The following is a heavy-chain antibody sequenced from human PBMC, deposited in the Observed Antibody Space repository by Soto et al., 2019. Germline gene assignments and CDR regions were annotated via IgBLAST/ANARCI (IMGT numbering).Heavy chain of an antibody. CDR3: ARDLGSYDSSGYYLIQYAFDI. V-gene: IGHV1-46*01. D-gene: IGHD3-22*01. Sequence: GASVKVSCKASGYTFTSYYMHWVRQAPGQGLEWMGIINPSGGSTSYAQKFQGRVTMTRDTSTSTVYMELSSLRSEDTAVYYCARDLGSYDSSGYYLIQYAFDIWGQRTMVTVSS. CDR1: GYTFTSYY. J-gene: IGHJ3*02. CDR2: INPSGGST.